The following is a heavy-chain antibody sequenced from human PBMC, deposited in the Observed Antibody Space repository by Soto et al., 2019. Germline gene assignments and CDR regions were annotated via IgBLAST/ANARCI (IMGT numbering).Heavy chain of an antibody. CDR3: ARLVYSGYDVRSELDY. Sequence: EVQLVQSGAEVKKPGESLRISCKGSGYSFTSYWITWVRQMPGKGLEWMGRIDPRDSDTKYSPSFQGHVTISGDKSISTAYLQWSSLKASDTAMYYCARLVYSGYDVRSELDYWGQGTLVTVSS. J-gene: IGHJ4*02. V-gene: IGHV5-10-1*03. CDR2: IDPRDSDT. D-gene: IGHD5-12*01. CDR1: GYSFTSYW.